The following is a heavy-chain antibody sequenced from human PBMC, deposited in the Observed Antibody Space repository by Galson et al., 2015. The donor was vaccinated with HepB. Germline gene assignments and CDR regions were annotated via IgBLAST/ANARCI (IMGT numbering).Heavy chain of an antibody. D-gene: IGHD5-24*01. J-gene: IGHJ4*02. V-gene: IGHV3-21*01. CDR2: ISSSSSYI. CDR1: GFTFSSYS. CDR3: ARDGWVGGSQRSSFDY. Sequence: SLRLSCAASGFTFSSYSMNWVRQAPGKGLEWVSSISSSSSYIYYADSVKGRFTISRDNAKNSLYLQMNSLRAEDTAVYYCARDGWVGGSQRSSFDYWGQGTLVTVSS.